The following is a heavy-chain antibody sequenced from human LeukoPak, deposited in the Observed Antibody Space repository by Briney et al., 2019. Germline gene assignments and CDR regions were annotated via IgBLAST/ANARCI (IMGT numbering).Heavy chain of an antibody. V-gene: IGHV3-53*01. CDR1: GFTVNSNY. CDR3: ARGAYGSGTYHDFDI. Sequence: GGSLRLSCAASGFTVNSNYMSWVRQAPGKGLEWVSVIYSGGSTYYADSVKGRFTISRDNSKNTLYLQMNSLRAEDTAVYYCARGAYGSGTYHDFDIWGQGTMVTVSS. D-gene: IGHD3-10*01. CDR2: IYSGGST. J-gene: IGHJ3*02.